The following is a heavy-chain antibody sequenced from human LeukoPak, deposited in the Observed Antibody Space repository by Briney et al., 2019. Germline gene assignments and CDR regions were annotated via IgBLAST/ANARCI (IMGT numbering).Heavy chain of an antibody. CDR3: ARANRVVPAAIRRSGAFDI. V-gene: IGHV3-21*01. CDR1: GFTFSSYA. D-gene: IGHD2-2*02. Sequence: GGSLRLSCAASGFTFSSYAMSWVRQAPGKGLEWVSSISSSSSYIYYADSVKGRFTISRDNAKNSLYLQMNSLRAEDTAVYYCARANRVVPAAIRRSGAFDIWGQGTMVTVSS. J-gene: IGHJ3*02. CDR2: ISSSSSYI.